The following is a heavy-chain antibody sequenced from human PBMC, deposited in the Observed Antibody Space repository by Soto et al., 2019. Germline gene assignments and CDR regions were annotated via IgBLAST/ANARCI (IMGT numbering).Heavy chain of an antibody. V-gene: IGHV1-69*02. Sequence: SVKVSCKASGGTFSSYTISWVRQAPGQGLEWMGRIIPILGIANYAQKFQGRVTITTNKSTSTAYMELSSLRSEDTAVYYCARTTPMVRGVIKYYFDHWGQGTLVTVSS. CDR1: GGTFSSYT. CDR3: ARTTPMVRGVIKYYFDH. J-gene: IGHJ4*02. CDR2: IIPILGIA. D-gene: IGHD3-10*01.